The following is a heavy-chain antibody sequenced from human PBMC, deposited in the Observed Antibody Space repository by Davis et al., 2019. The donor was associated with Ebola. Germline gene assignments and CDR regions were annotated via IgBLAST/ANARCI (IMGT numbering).Heavy chain of an antibody. Sequence: GGSLRLSCAASGFTFSSYSMNWVRQAPGKGLEWVSYISSSSSTIYYADSVTGRFTISRDNSKNTLYLQMNSLRAEDTAVYYCARDFPPYEIQLWDNWFDPWGQGTLVTVSS. CDR2: ISSSSSTI. CDR1: GFTFSSYS. J-gene: IGHJ5*02. CDR3: ARDFPPYEIQLWDNWFDP. D-gene: IGHD5-18*01. V-gene: IGHV3-48*01.